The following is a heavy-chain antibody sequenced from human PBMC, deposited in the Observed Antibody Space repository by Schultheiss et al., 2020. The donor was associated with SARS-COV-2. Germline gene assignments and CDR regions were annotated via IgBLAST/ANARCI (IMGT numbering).Heavy chain of an antibody. D-gene: IGHD1-1*01. J-gene: IGHJ4*02. CDR1: GGSISSYY. Sequence: SETLSLTCTVSGGSISSYYWSWIRQPPGKGLEWIGYIYYSGSTNYNPSLKSRVTISVDTSKNQFSLKLSSVTAADTAVYYCARDHHIYGTGYWGQGTLVTVSS. CDR3: ARDHHIYGTGY. V-gene: IGHV4-59*12. CDR2: IYYSGST.